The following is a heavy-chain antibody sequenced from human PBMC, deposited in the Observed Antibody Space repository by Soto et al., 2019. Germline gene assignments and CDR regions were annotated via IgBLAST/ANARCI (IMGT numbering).Heavy chain of an antibody. CDR3: TREAGY. CDR2: MYNDGRT. CDR1: GGSIRSPNFS. V-gene: IGHV4-31*03. D-gene: IGHD6-25*01. Sequence: SETLSLTCTVIGGSIRSPNFSWSWIRQHPGKGLEWIGYMYNDGRTEYNPSLKSRVSISVDTPKNQFSLKVMSVTVADTAVYYCTREAGYWGQGILVTVSS. J-gene: IGHJ4*02.